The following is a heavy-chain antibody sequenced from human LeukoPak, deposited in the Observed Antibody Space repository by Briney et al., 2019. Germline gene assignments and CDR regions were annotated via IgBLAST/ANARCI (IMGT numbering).Heavy chain of an antibody. CDR3: AIGYCSGGSCYEGISYFQH. CDR2: ISSSSSYI. V-gene: IGHV3-21*01. J-gene: IGHJ1*01. Sequence: PGGSLRLSCAASGCTFSSYSMNWVRQAPGKGLEWVSSISSSSSYIYYADSVKGRFTISRDNAKNSLYLQMNSLRAEDTAVYYCAIGYCSGGSCYEGISYFQHWGQGTLVTVSS. CDR1: GCTFSSYS. D-gene: IGHD2-15*01.